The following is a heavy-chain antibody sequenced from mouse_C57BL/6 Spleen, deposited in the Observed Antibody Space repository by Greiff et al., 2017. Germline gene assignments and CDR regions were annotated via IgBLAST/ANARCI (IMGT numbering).Heavy chain of an antibody. CDR1: GYTFTSYW. Sequence: VQLQQPGAELVKPGASVKMSCKASGYTFTSYWITWVKQRPGQGLEWIGDIYPGSGSTNYNEKFKSKATLTVDTSSSTAYMQLSSLTSEDSAVYYCARFEAPTGGYFDVWGTGTAVTVSS. D-gene: IGHD2-10*01. J-gene: IGHJ1*03. CDR3: ARFEAPTGGYFDV. CDR2: IYPGSGST. V-gene: IGHV1-55*01.